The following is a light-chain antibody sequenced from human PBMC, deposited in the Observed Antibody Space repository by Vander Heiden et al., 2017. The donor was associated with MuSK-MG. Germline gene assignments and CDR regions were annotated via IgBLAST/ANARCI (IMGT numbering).Light chain of an antibody. Sequence: QSALTQPRSVSGSPGQSVTISCTGTSSDVGGYNYVSWYQQHPGKAPKLMIYDVSKRPSGVPDRFSGSKSGNTASLTISGLQAEDEADYYCCSYAGSEVFGTGTKVTVL. J-gene: IGLJ1*01. CDR2: DVS. CDR1: SSDVGGYNY. CDR3: CSYAGSEV. V-gene: IGLV2-11*01.